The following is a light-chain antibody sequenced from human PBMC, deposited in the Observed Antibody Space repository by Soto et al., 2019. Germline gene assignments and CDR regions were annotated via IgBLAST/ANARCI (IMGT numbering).Light chain of an antibody. Sequence: AIQMTQSPSSLSASVGDRVTITCRASQGIRNDLDWFQQKPGKAPKLLIYAASNLQSGVPARFRGGGSGTDFTLTISTVQPDNFATYDCQQKYFYPFTFGPGTKVDIK. V-gene: IGKV1-6*01. J-gene: IGKJ3*01. CDR2: AAS. CDR3: QQKYFYPFT. CDR1: QGIRND.